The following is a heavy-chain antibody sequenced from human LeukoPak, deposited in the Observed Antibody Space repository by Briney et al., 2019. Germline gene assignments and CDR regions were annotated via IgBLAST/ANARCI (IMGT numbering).Heavy chain of an antibody. D-gene: IGHD2-2*01. Sequence: SVKVSCKASGGTFSSYVISWVRQAPGQGLEWMGGIIPIFGTANYAQKFQGRVTITADESTSTAYMELSSLKSEDTAVYYCARALLRYCSSTSCYWFDPWGQGTLVTVSS. V-gene: IGHV1-69*13. CDR1: GGTFSSYV. CDR3: ARALLRYCSSTSCYWFDP. J-gene: IGHJ5*02. CDR2: IIPIFGTA.